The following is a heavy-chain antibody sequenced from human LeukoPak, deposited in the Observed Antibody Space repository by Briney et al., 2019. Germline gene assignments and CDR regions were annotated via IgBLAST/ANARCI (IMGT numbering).Heavy chain of an antibody. J-gene: IGHJ4*02. V-gene: IGHV4-59*08. D-gene: IGHD6-19*01. Sequence: PSETLSLTCTVSGGSIRSYYWSWIRQPPGKGLEWIGYIYYSGSTNYNPSLKRRVTISVDTSKNQFSLKLSSVTAADTAVYFCARQLRGEAVAGHLQPFDYWGQGTLVTVSS. CDR3: ARQLRGEAVAGHLQPFDY. CDR1: GGSIRSYY. CDR2: IYYSGST.